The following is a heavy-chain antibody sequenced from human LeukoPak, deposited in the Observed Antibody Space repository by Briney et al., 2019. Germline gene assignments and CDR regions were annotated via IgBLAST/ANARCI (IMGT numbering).Heavy chain of an antibody. CDR3: ARGVRYSSSWYYFDY. V-gene: IGHV3-7*01. D-gene: IGHD6-13*01. CDR1: GFTFSSYS. CDR2: IKQDGSEK. Sequence: GGSLRLSCAASGFTFSSYSMNWVRQAPGKGLEWVANIKQDGSEKYYVDSVKGRFTISRDNAKNSLYLQMNSLRAEDTAVYYCARGVRYSSSWYYFDYWGQGTLVTVSS. J-gene: IGHJ4*02.